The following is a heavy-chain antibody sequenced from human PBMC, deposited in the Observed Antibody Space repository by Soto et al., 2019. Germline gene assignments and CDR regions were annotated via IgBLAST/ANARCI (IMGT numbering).Heavy chain of an antibody. V-gene: IGHV3-30*18. CDR3: AKEVDHCSGGSCYPFDY. CDR1: GFTFSSYG. Sequence: GGSLRLSCAASGFTFSSYGMHWVRQAPGKGLEWVAVISYDGSNKYYADSVKGRFTISRDNSKNTLYLQMNSLRAEDTAVYYCAKEVDHCSGGSCYPFDYWGQGTLVTVSS. CDR2: ISYDGSNK. J-gene: IGHJ4*02. D-gene: IGHD2-15*01.